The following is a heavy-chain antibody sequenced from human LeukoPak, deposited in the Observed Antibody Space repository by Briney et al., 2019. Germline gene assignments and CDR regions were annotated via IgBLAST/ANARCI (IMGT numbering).Heavy chain of an antibody. CDR1: GGSFSGYY. CDR3: ARVARDPFNYDILTGYPPPFDY. D-gene: IGHD3-9*01. CDR2: INHSGST. J-gene: IGHJ4*02. Sequence: SSETLSLTCAAYGGSFSGYYWSWIRQPPGKGLEWIGEINHSGSTNYNPSLKSRVTISVDTSKNQFSLKLSSVTAADTAVYYCARVARDPFNYDILTGYPPPFDYWGQGTLVTVSS. V-gene: IGHV4-34*01.